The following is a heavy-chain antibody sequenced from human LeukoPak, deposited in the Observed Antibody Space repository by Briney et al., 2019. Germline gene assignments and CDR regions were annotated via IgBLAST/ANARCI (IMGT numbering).Heavy chain of an antibody. V-gene: IGHV3-11*01. CDR2: ISSSGSTI. D-gene: IGHD2-2*01. CDR1: GFTFSDYY. Sequence: GGSLRLSCAAPGFTFSDYYMSWIRQAPGKGLEWVSYISSSGSTIYYADSVKGRFTISRDNAKNSLSLQMNSLRAEDTAVYYCARDVGAVPAAIYYYYMDVWGKGTTVTVSS. J-gene: IGHJ6*03. CDR3: ARDVGAVPAAIYYYYMDV.